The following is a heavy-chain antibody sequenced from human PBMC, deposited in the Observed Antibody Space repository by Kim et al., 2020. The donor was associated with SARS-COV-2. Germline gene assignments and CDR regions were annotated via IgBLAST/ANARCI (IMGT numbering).Heavy chain of an antibody. CDR1: GGSISSYY. D-gene: IGHD3-16*01. CDR3: ARDRGHRVNYYGMDV. V-gene: IGHV4-59*13. J-gene: IGHJ6*02. CDR2: IYYSGST. Sequence: SETLSLTCTVSGGSISSYYWSWTRQPPGKGLEWIGYIYYSGSTNYNPSLKSRVTISVDTSKNQFSLKLSSVTAADTAVYYCARDRGHRVNYYGMDVWGQGTTVTVSS.